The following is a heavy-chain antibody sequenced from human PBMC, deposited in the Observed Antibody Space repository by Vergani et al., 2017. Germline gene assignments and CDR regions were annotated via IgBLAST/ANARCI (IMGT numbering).Heavy chain of an antibody. CDR1: GYTFTGYY. J-gene: IGHJ4*02. V-gene: IGHV1-69*01. Sequence: QVQLVQSGAEVKKPGASVKVSCKASGYTFTGYYMHWVRQAPGQGLEWMGGIIPIFGTANYAQKFQGRVTITADESTSTAYMELSSLRSEDTAVYYCARYYYGSGNSPFDYWGQGTLVTVSS. D-gene: IGHD3-10*01. CDR3: ARYYYGSGNSPFDY. CDR2: IIPIFGTA.